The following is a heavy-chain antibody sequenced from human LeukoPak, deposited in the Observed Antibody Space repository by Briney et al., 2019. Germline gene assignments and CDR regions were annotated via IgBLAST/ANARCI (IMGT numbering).Heavy chain of an antibody. CDR2: INPNSGVT. J-gene: IGHJ4*02. Sequence: ASVKVSCKASGYTFTGYYMHWVRQAPGQGLEWMGWINPNSGVTYYAQKFQGRVSMTRDTSISTAYMEVSRLRSDDSALYYCARLSTPNLYYFDYSGQGTLVTVSS. CDR1: GYTFTGYY. CDR3: ARLSTPNLYYFDY. D-gene: IGHD3-16*02. V-gene: IGHV1-2*02.